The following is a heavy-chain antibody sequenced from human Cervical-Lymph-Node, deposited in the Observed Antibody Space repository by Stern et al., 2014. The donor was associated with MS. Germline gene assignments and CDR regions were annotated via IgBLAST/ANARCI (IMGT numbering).Heavy chain of an antibody. V-gene: IGHV3-9*01. CDR2: ISWSSGSI. Sequence: EVHLVESGGGLVQPGRSLRLSCAASGFTFADYAMHWVRQAPGKGLEWVSGISWSSGSIGYADSVKGRFTISRDNAKNSLYLQMNSLRAEDTALYYCAKDMRENWNYGSFDYWGQGTLVSVSS. D-gene: IGHD1-7*01. CDR3: AKDMRENWNYGSFDY. CDR1: GFTFADYA. J-gene: IGHJ4*02.